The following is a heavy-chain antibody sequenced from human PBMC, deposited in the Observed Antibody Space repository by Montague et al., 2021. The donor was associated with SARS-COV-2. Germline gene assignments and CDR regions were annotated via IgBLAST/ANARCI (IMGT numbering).Heavy chain of an antibody. Sequence: SETLSLTCTVSGGSISSSNYYWGWIRQPPGKGLEWIGEINHSGSTNYNPSLKSRVTISVDTSKNQFSLRLSSVTAADTAVYYCARGRGTALFRRVYFGMDVWGQGTTVTVSS. CDR2: INHSGST. CDR1: GGSISSSNYY. V-gene: IGHV4-39*07. CDR3: ARGRGTALFRRVYFGMDV. J-gene: IGHJ6*02. D-gene: IGHD1-1*01.